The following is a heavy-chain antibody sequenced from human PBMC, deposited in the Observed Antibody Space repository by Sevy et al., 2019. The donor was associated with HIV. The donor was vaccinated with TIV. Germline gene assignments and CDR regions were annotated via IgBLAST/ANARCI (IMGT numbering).Heavy chain of an antibody. V-gene: IGHV3-23*01. Sequence: GGSLRLSWAASGFTFSSYAMNWVRQAPGKGLQWVSAISGADSSTHYADSVKGRFTISRDNSKNTLYLQMNSLRAEDTAIYYCAKDVVVLIGDAFDIWGQGTMVTVSS. CDR2: ISGADSST. CDR3: AKDVVVLIGDAFDI. CDR1: GFTFSSYA. J-gene: IGHJ3*02. D-gene: IGHD3-22*01.